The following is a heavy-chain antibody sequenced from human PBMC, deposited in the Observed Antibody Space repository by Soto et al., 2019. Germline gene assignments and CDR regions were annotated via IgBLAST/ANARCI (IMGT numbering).Heavy chain of an antibody. Sequence: SETLSLTCTVSGGSISSGDYYWSWIRQPPGKGLEWIGYIYYSGSTYYNPSLKSRVTISVDTSKNQFSLKLSSVTAADTAVYYCARGQLLMFTPPHNWFDPWGQGTLVTVSS. V-gene: IGHV4-30-4*01. J-gene: IGHJ5*02. CDR2: IYYSGST. CDR3: ARGQLLMFTPPHNWFDP. D-gene: IGHD6-6*01. CDR1: GGSISSGDYY.